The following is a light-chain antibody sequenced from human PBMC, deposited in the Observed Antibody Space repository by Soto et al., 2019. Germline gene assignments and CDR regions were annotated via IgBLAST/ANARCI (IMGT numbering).Light chain of an antibody. CDR1: QGISNY. CDR3: QKYDSAPWT. CDR2: AAS. V-gene: IGKV1-27*01. J-gene: IGKJ1*01. Sequence: DIQMTQSPSSLSASVRDRVTITCRASQGISNYLAWYQQKPGKVPKLLIYAASTFQSGVPSRFSGSGSGTDFTLTISSLQTEDVATYYCQKYDSAPWTFGQGTKVEIK.